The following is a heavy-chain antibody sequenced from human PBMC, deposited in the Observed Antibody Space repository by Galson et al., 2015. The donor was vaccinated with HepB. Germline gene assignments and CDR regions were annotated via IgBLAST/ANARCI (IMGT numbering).Heavy chain of an antibody. J-gene: IGHJ6*02. CDR3: ARDGAGGTYVWIGYDPAGMDV. D-gene: IGHD3-3*01. CDR1: GFTVSSFS. CDR2: ISNSSSYK. V-gene: IGHV3-21*01. Sequence: SLRLSCAASGFTVSSFSMNWVRQAPGKGLEWVSSISNSSSYKFYADSVKGRFTISRDNSKNSLYLQMNSLRAEDTAVYYCARDGAGGTYVWIGYDPAGMDVWGPVTPVTVSS.